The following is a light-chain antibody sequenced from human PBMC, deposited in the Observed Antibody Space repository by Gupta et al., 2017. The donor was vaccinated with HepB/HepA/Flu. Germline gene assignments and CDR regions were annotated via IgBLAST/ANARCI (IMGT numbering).Light chain of an antibody. J-gene: IGKJ1*01. CDR2: GAS. V-gene: IGKV3-15*01. Sequence: EIVMTQSPATLSVSPGERATLSCRASESVSSNLASYQQKPGQAPRLLIYGASTRATGIPARCSGSGSGTDFTLTISSRQSEDFAVYYCQQYNNWPPWTFGQGTKVEIK. CDR3: QQYNNWPPWT. CDR1: ESVSSN.